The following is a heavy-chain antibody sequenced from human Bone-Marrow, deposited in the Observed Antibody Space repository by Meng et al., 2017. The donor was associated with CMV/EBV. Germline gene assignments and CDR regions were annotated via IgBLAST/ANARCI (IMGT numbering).Heavy chain of an antibody. V-gene: IGHV4-59*01. J-gene: IGHJ5*02. CDR3: ARVQTERGRGSNWFDP. Sequence: SETLSLTCTVSGGSISSYYWSWIRQPPGKGLEWIGYIYYSGSTNYNPSLKSRVTISVDTSKNQFSLKLSSVTAAETAVYYCARVQTERGRGSNWFDPWGQGTLVTVSS. CDR2: IYYSGST. D-gene: IGHD3-16*01. CDR1: GGSISSYY.